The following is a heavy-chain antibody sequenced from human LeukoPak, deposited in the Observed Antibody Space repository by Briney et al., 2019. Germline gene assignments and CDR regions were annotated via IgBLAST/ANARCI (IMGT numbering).Heavy chain of an antibody. D-gene: IGHD1-7*01. Sequence: PSETLSLTCTVSGGSISSSSYYWGWIRQPPGKGLEWIGSIYYSGSTYYNPSLKSRVTISVDTSKNQFSLKLSSVTAADTAVYYCAGEYNWNYGRNWFDPWGQGTLVTVSS. CDR3: AGEYNWNYGRNWFDP. CDR1: GGSISSSSYY. CDR2: IYYSGST. V-gene: IGHV4-39*01. J-gene: IGHJ5*02.